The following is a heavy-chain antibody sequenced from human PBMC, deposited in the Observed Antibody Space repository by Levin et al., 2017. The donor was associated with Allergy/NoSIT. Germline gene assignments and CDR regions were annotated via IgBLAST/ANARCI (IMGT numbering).Heavy chain of an antibody. D-gene: IGHD3-22*01. CDR1: GFTFSSYG. CDR2: ISYDGSNK. Sequence: GGSLRLSCAASGFTFSSYGMHWVRQAPGKGLEWVAVISYDGSNKYYADSVKGRFTISRDNSKNTLYLQMNSLRAEDTAVYYCAKCPTASGYYSSRFDYWGQGTLVTVSS. J-gene: IGHJ4*02. V-gene: IGHV3-30*18. CDR3: AKCPTASGYYSSRFDY.